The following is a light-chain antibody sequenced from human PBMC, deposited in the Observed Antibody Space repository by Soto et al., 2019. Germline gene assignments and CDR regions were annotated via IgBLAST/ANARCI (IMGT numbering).Light chain of an antibody. V-gene: IGLV2-8*01. J-gene: IGLJ2*01. Sequence: QSALTQPPSASGSPGQSVTISCTGNSSDVGGYNYVSWFQQHPGKAPKLIIYEVDKRPSGVPDRFSGSKSDNTASLAVPGLQAEDEADYYCRSFAGSNNLVFGGGAQLAV. CDR2: EVD. CDR1: SSDVGGYNY. CDR3: RSFAGSNNLV.